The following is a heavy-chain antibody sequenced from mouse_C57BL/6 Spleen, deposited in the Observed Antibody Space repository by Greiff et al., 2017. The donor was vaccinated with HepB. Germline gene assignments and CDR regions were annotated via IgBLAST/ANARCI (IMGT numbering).Heavy chain of an antibody. CDR1: GYAFSSYW. J-gene: IGHJ1*03. CDR3: AREGGSWYVDV. CDR2: IYPGDGDT. V-gene: IGHV1-80*01. Sequence: QVQLQQSGAELVKPGASVKISCKASGYAFSSYWMNWVKQRPGKGLERIGQIYPGDGDTNYNGKLKGKATLTADKSSSTAYMQLSSLTSEDSAVYFCAREGGSWYVDVWGTGTTVTVSS.